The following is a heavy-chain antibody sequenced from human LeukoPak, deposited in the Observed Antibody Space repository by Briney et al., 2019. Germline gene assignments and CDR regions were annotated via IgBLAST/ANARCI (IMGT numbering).Heavy chain of an antibody. CDR2: INPSGGST. CDR1: GYTFTSYY. D-gene: IGHD2-2*01. CDR3: ARAYCTTTSCSGYYFDY. J-gene: IGHJ4*02. Sequence: ASVKVSCKASGYTFTSYYMHWVRQAPGQGLEWMGIINPSGGSTSYAQKFQGSVTMTRDTSTSAVYMELSSLRSEDTAVYYCARAYCTTTSCSGYYFDYWGQGTLVTVSS. V-gene: IGHV1-46*01.